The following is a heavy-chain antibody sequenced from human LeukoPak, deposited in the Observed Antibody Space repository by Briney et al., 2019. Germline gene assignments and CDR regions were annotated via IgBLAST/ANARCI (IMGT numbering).Heavy chain of an antibody. J-gene: IGHJ4*02. D-gene: IGHD6-13*01. CDR1: GGSISSYY. CDR3: AGAPTPDSSSWYVLHSGFDY. CDR2: IYYSGST. Sequence: SETLSLTCTVSGGSISSYYWSWIRQPPGKGLEWIGYIYYSGSTNYNPSLKSRVTISVDTSKNQFSLKLSSVTAADTAVYYCAGAPTPDSSSWYVLHSGFDYWGQGTLVTVSS. V-gene: IGHV4-59*01.